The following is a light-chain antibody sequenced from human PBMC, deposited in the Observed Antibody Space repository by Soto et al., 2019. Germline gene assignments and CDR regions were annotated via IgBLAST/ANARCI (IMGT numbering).Light chain of an antibody. CDR2: DAS. J-gene: IGKJ4*01. Sequence: DIQMTQSPSSLSASVGDRVTITCQASQDISNYLNWYQQKPGKAPKILVYDASVLEAGVPSMFSGGGAGTHFTHTISSLQAEDVATYYCQQFDDLPLTFGGGTKVEIK. CDR3: QQFDDLPLT. CDR1: QDISNY. V-gene: IGKV1-33*01.